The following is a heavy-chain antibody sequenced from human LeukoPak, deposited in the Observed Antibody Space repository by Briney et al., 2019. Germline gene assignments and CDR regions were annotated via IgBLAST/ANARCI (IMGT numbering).Heavy chain of an antibody. CDR3: ARGEYSSSWDHYYFDY. CDR1: GYIFTAYY. Sequence: GASVKVSCKASGYIFTAYYMHWVRQAPGQGPEWMGWINGNSGGTNYAQKFRGRVTMTRDTSITTAYMEVSGLRSDDTAVYFCARGEYSSSWDHYYFDYWGQGTLVTVSS. D-gene: IGHD6-13*01. CDR2: INGNSGGT. J-gene: IGHJ4*02. V-gene: IGHV1-2*02.